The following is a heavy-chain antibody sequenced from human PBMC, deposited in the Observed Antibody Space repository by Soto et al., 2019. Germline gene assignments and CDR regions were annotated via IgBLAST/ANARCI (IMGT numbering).Heavy chain of an antibody. D-gene: IGHD3-22*01. CDR1: GGTFSSYA. CDR2: IIPIFGTA. V-gene: IGHV1-69*06. J-gene: IGHJ6*02. CDR3: ARPARDSSGYDPYFYYYYGMDV. Sequence: GASVKVSCKASGGTFSSYAISWVRQAPGQGLEWMGGIIPIFGTANYAQKFQGRVTITADKSTSTAYMELSSLRSEDTAVYYCARPARDSSGYDPYFYYYYGMDVWGQGTTVTVSS.